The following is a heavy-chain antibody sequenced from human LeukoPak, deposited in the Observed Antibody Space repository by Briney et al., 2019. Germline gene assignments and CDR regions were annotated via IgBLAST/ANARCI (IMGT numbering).Heavy chain of an antibody. D-gene: IGHD3-10*01. CDR2: ISAYNGNT. CDR1: GGTFSSYA. Sequence: ASVKVSCKASGGTFSSYAISWVRQAPGQGLEWMGWISAYNGNTNYAQKLQGRVTMTTDTSTSTAYMELRSLRSDDTAVYYCARDWFGWYFDYWGQGTLVTVSS. CDR3: ARDWFGWYFDY. V-gene: IGHV1-18*01. J-gene: IGHJ4*02.